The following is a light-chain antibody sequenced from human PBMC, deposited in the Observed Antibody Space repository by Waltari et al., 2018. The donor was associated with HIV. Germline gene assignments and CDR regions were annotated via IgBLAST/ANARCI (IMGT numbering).Light chain of an antibody. V-gene: IGKV1-27*01. J-gene: IGKJ1*01. CDR1: QGISIY. Sequence: DIQMTQSPSPLSASVGDRVTITCRASQGISIYLAWYQQKPGKVPKLLIYKASTLHPGVPSRFSGSGSGTDFTLTISSLQPEDVSTYYCQNYNSAPLTFGPGTKVEIK. CDR3: QNYNSAPLT. CDR2: KAS.